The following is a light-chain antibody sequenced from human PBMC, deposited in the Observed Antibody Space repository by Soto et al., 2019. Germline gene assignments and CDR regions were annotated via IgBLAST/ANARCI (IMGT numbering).Light chain of an antibody. CDR3: HYYGRGVDT. Sequence: EIVLTQSPGSLSLSPGERATLSCRASEGVTTNFIACHQQQAGQPPRLLFFGASSSAAVIPDWFTGMGSGTDSRPASSRLQDEDSVVYFWHYYGRGVDTFGQGTKLEI. V-gene: IGKV3-20*01. CDR1: EGVTTNF. CDR2: GAS. J-gene: IGKJ2*01.